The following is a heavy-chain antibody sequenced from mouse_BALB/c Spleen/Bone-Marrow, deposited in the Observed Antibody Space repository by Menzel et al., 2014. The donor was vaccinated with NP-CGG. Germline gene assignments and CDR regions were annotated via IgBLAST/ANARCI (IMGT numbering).Heavy chain of an antibody. V-gene: IGHV14-3*02. Sequence: VQLQQSGAELVKPGASVRLSCTASGFNIKDTYMHWVKQRPEQGLEWIGRIDPANGNTKYDPKFQGKATITADTSSNTAYLQLSSLTSEDTAVYYCARDSPYAMDYWGQGTSVTVSS. J-gene: IGHJ4*01. CDR2: IDPANGNT. CDR1: GFNIKDTY. CDR3: ARDSPYAMDY.